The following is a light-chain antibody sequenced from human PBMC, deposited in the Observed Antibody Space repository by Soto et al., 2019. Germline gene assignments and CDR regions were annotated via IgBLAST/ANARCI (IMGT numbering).Light chain of an antibody. V-gene: IGLV3-10*01. CDR3: YSTDSSGNERV. CDR2: EDN. J-gene: IGLJ2*01. Sequence: SYELTQPPLVSVSPGQTARITCSGDALPSKYVFWYQKKSGRAPVLVIFEDNKRPSGIPERFSASSSGTVATLSVSGAQVEDEADYFCYSTDSSGNERVFGGGTKVTVL. CDR1: ALPSKY.